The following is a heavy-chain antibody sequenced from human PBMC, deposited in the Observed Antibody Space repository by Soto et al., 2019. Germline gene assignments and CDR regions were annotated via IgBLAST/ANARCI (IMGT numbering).Heavy chain of an antibody. J-gene: IGHJ3*02. Sequence: PSETLSLTCAVYGGSVNSGNYYWSWIRQPPGKGLEWIGEMSHSGGTHFNPSLKSRVTISVDTSKNQFSLKMSSVTAADTALYYCARVERGTATTVVDAFDIWGPGTLVTISS. D-gene: IGHD1-1*01. CDR2: MSHSGGT. V-gene: IGHV4-34*01. CDR3: ARVERGTATTVVDAFDI. CDR1: GGSVNSGNYY.